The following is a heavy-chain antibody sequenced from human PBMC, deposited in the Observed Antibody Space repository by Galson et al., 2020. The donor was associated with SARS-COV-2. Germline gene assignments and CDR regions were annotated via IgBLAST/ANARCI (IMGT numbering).Heavy chain of an antibody. CDR2: IYYNGYT. CDR3: ARIPLIGSSWSFDV. CDR1: GGSFSSFY. V-gene: IGHV4-59*01. J-gene: IGHJ2*01. Sequence: SQTLSLTCSVSGGSFSSFYWSWVRQPPGKRLAWIGYIYYNGYTNYNPSLKSRVTMSVDTSENQFSLRLSSLTAADTAVYFCARIPLIGSSWSFDVCGRGTLVTVSS. D-gene: IGHD6-13*01.